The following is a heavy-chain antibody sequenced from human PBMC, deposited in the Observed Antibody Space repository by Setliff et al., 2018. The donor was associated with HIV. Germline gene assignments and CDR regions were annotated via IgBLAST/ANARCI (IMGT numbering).Heavy chain of an antibody. CDR3: ARGLYNSGWPNWFDP. CDR1: GYAFTNFG. D-gene: IGHD6-19*01. Sequence: ASVKVSCKASGYAFTNFGITWVRQVPGQGLEWMGRVNTNNDKTNYAQKFQGRVTMTTDRSTKTAYLDLGSLRPDDTAVYYCARGLYNSGWPNWFDPWGPGTLVTVSS. CDR2: VNTNNDKT. J-gene: IGHJ5*02. V-gene: IGHV1-18*01.